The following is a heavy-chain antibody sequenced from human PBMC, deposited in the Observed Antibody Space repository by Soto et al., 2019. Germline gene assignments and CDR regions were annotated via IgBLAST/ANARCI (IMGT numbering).Heavy chain of an antibody. V-gene: IGHV1-69*11. Sequence: QAQLVQSGAEVKMPGSSVKVSCKASGGTFRSYAMNWVRQGPGQGLEWMGRIIPMLGTPNYAQKFQGRVKINADESSRTAYMELSSLRSDDTAVYYCARAVVITAAVYEYYGMDVWGQGTTVTVSS. D-gene: IGHD6-13*01. J-gene: IGHJ6*02. CDR2: IIPMLGTP. CDR3: ARAVVITAAVYEYYGMDV. CDR1: GGTFRSYA.